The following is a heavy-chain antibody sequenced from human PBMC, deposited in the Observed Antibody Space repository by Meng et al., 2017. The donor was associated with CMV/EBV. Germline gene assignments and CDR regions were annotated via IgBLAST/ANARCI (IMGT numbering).Heavy chain of an antibody. J-gene: IGHJ6*02. D-gene: IGHD2-2*01. CDR3: ARDPSIVVVPAAKNYYGMDV. Sequence: GESLKISCAASGFTFSSYEMNWVRQAPGKGLEWVSYISSSGSTIYYADSVKGRFTISRDNAKNSLYLQMNSLRAEDTAVYYCARDPSIVVVPAAKNYYGMDVWGQGTTVTVSS. CDR1: GFTFSSYE. CDR2: ISSSGSTI. V-gene: IGHV3-48*03.